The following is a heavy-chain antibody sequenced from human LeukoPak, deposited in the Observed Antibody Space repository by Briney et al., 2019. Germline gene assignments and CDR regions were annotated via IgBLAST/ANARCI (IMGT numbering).Heavy chain of an antibody. CDR2: IWYDGSNK. Sequence: GRSLRLSCAASGFTFSSYGMHWVRQAPGKGLEWVAVIWYDGSNKYYADSVKGRFTISRDNSKNTLYLRMNSLRAEDTAVYYCARDQIVATILDYWGQGTLVTVSS. V-gene: IGHV3-33*01. D-gene: IGHD5-12*01. CDR3: ARDQIVATILDY. CDR1: GFTFSSYG. J-gene: IGHJ4*02.